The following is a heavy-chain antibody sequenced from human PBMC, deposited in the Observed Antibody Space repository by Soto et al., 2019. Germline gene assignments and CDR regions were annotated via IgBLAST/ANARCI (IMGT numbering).Heavy chain of an antibody. Sequence: GASVKVSCKAPGYSLSGYYLHWVRQAPGQGPEWMGWINPNSGGTKYVQKFQGRVTMTRDTSISTDYLELSRLRSEDTAMYYCAKDRPVKARSGSLSSWGQGTLVTVSS. V-gene: IGHV1-2*02. D-gene: IGHD1-26*01. CDR3: AKDRPVKARSGSLSS. CDR2: INPNSGGT. J-gene: IGHJ5*02. CDR1: GYSLSGYY.